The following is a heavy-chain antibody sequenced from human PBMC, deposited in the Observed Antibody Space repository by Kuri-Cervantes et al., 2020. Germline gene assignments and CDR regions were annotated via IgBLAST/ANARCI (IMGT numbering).Heavy chain of an antibody. CDR1: GFSFTSYA. CDR3: ARSNLRAIAFDI. V-gene: IGHV1-58*01. J-gene: IGHJ3*02. Sequence: SVKVSCKASGFSFTSYAVQWVRQARGQRLEWIGWIVVGSGNTNYAQKFQERVTITRDMSTSTAYMELSSLRSEDTALYNCARSNLRAIAFDIWGQGTMVIVSS. CDR2: IVVGSGNT. D-gene: IGHD3-10*01.